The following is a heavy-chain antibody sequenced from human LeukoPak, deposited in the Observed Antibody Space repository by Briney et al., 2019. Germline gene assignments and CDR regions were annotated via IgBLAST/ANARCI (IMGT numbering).Heavy chain of an antibody. Sequence: SVKVSCKASGGTFSSYAISWVRQAPGQGLEWMGGIIPIFGTANYAQKFQGRVTITADESTSAAYMELSSLRSEDTAVYYCARADGSGGWLRRNWFDPWGQGTLVTVSS. J-gene: IGHJ5*02. CDR2: IIPIFGTA. D-gene: IGHD6-19*01. CDR1: GGTFSSYA. CDR3: ARADGSGGWLRRNWFDP. V-gene: IGHV1-69*13.